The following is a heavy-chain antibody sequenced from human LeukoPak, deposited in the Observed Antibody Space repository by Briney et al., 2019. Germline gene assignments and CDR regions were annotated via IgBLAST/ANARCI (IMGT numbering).Heavy chain of an antibody. J-gene: IGHJ6*02. CDR1: GFTFSDFY. CDR2: ISTSSPYT. Sequence: GGSLRLSCAVSGFTFSDFYMGWVRQAPGKGLEWLSYISTSSPYTLYADSVKGRFTVSRDDAQNSLYLQMNSLRAEDTAVYYCTRDRAGSGSYYNNPHGMDVWGQGTTVSVSS. D-gene: IGHD3-10*01. V-gene: IGHV3-11*05. CDR3: TRDRAGSGSYYNNPHGMDV.